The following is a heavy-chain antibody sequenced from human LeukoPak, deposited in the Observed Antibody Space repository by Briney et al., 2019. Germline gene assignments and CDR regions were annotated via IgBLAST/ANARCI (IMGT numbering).Heavy chain of an antibody. V-gene: IGHV1-8*03. Sequence: ASVKVSCKASGYTFTSYDINRVRQATGQGLEWMGWMNPNSGNTGYAQKFQGRVTITRNTSISTAYMELSSLRSEDTAVYYCARGRYRWYMDVWGKGTTVTVSS. CDR2: MNPNSGNT. J-gene: IGHJ6*03. D-gene: IGHD1-26*01. CDR3: ARGRYRWYMDV. CDR1: GYTFTSYD.